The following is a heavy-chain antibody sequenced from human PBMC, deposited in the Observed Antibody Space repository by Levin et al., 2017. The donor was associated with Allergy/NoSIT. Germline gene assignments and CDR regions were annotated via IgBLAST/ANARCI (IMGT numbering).Heavy chain of an antibody. J-gene: IGHJ4*02. CDR1: GFTFRNYW. CDR2: INSDGGSI. CDR3: VRANPVVAAPSGADY. V-gene: IGHV3-74*01. D-gene: IGHD2-15*01. Sequence: LSLTCAASGFTFRNYWMHWVRQTPGKGLVWVARINSDGGSITYADSVKGRFTISRDNAKNTLYLQMNSLRDEDTAVYYCVRANPVVAAPSGADYWGQGTLVTVSS.